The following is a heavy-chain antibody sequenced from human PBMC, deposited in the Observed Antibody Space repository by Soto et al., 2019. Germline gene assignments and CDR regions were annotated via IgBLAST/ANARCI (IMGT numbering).Heavy chain of an antibody. J-gene: IGHJ4*02. CDR2: ISACNGNT. V-gene: IGHV1-18*01. CDR1: GYTFTNFG. D-gene: IGHD2-21*02. Sequence: ASVKVSCKASGYTFTNFGISWVRQAPGQGLEWMGWISACNGNTNYAQNFQGRVTMTTDTSTSTAYMELRSLRSDDTAVYYCARGVTPIDYWGQGTLVTVSS. CDR3: ARGVTPIDY.